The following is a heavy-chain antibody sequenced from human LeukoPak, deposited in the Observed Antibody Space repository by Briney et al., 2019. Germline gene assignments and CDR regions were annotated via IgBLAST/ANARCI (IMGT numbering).Heavy chain of an antibody. CDR2: IKDKTAGGTT. Sequence: GGSLRLSCSASGFTFNIAWMSWVRQAPGKGLEWVGRIKDKTAGGTTDFAAPVKGRFSISRDDSTHTLTLQMNSLKVEDTAVYYCTTSSRGNFDFWGQGTLVTVSS. CDR1: GFTFNIAW. D-gene: IGHD3-10*01. J-gene: IGHJ4*02. CDR3: TTSSRGNFDF. V-gene: IGHV3-15*05.